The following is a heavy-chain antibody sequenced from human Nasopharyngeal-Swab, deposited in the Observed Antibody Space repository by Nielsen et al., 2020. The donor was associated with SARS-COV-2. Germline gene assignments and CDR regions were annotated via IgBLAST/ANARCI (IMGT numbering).Heavy chain of an antibody. Sequence: ASVKVSCKASGYIFTSYLIHWVRQAPGQGLEWMGVINPGDGYRNDLPKFQGRVTMTRDMSTSTVYMELSSLTSEDTAVYYCARELGATFYFDYWGQGTLVTVSS. CDR2: INPGDGYR. D-gene: IGHD1-26*01. V-gene: IGHV1-46*01. J-gene: IGHJ4*02. CDR3: ARELGATFYFDY. CDR1: GYIFTSYL.